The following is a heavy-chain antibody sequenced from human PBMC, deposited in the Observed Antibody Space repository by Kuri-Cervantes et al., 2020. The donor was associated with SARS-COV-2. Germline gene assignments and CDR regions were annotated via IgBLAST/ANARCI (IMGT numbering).Heavy chain of an antibody. CDR2: ISYDGSNK. Sequence: GESLKISCAASGFTFGSYAMHWVRQAPGKGLEWVAVISYDGSNKYYADSVKGRFTISRDNSKNTLYLQMNSLRAEDTAVYYCARYCSSTSCHRRPGVFDYWGQGTLVTVSS. CDR1: GFTFGSYA. CDR3: ARYCSSTSCHRRPGVFDY. J-gene: IGHJ4*02. V-gene: IGHV3-30-3*01. D-gene: IGHD2-2*01.